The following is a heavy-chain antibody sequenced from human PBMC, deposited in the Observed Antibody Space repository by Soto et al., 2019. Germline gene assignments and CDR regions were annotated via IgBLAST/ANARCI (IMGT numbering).Heavy chain of an antibody. V-gene: IGHV4-30-4*01. CDR3: ARTGYCSGGSCYSGGDWYFDY. CDR2: IYYSGST. CDR1: GGSISSNSW. Sequence: SETLSLTCVVSGGSISSNSWWSWIRQPPGKGLEWIGYIYYSGSTYYNPSLKSRVTISVDTSKNQFSLKLSSVTAADTAVYYCARTGYCSGGSCYSGGDWYFDYWGQGTLVTVSS. J-gene: IGHJ4*02. D-gene: IGHD2-15*01.